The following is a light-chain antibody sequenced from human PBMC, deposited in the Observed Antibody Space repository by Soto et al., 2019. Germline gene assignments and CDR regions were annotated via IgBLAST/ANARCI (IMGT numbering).Light chain of an antibody. Sequence: SYELTQPPSVSVAPGKTARITCGGNNIGSKTVHWYQQKPGQAPVLVIYYDSDRPSGIPERFSGSNSGNTATLTISRVEARDEADYYCQVWESSSDHPVVFGGGTKLTVL. J-gene: IGLJ2*01. CDR3: QVWESSSDHPVV. CDR2: YDS. V-gene: IGLV3-21*01. CDR1: NIGSKT.